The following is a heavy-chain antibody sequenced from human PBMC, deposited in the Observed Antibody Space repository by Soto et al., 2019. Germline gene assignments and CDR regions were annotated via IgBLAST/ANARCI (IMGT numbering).Heavy chain of an antibody. D-gene: IGHD5-18*01. CDR3: TKSQSTALVPYYFDY. V-gene: IGHV3-30*18. J-gene: IGHJ4*02. CDR2: MSSDGSNT. Sequence: QVRLVESGGGVVQPGTSLRLSCAASGFTFSSYAIHWVRQAPGKGLEWVAFMSSDGSNTFSADPVRGRFTVSRDNSKSALYLQMHGLMPEATAVYYCTKSQSTALVPYYFDYLGQGTLVTVSS. CDR1: GFTFSSYA.